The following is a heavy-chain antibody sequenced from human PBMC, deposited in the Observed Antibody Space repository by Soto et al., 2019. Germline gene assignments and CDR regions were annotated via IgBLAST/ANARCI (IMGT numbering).Heavy chain of an antibody. D-gene: IGHD1-26*01. J-gene: IGHJ6*02. CDR2: ISGSGTST. CDR1: GFTFGNYA. Sequence: EVQLLESGGGLVQPGGSLRLSCAASGFTFGNYAMNWVRQEPGRGLEWVAAISGSGTSTYYADSVKGRFTISRDDSRNTLYLQMNSLRAEDTAVYYCATSSCSSTSCSHINIYYYGMDVWGQGTTVTVSS. V-gene: IGHV3-23*01. CDR3: ATSSCSSTSCSHINIYYYGMDV.